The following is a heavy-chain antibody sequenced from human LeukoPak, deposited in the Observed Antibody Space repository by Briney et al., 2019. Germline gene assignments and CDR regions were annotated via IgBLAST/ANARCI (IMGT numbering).Heavy chain of an antibody. V-gene: IGHV1-18*01. CDR3: ARDSPPLTIFGVVKAFDI. Sequence: GASVKVSCKASGYTFTSYGISWVRQAPGQGLEWMGWISAYNGNTNYAQKLQGRVTMTTDTSTSTAYMELRSLRSDDTAVYYCARDSPPLTIFGVVKAFDIWGQGTMVTVSS. J-gene: IGHJ3*02. CDR1: GYTFTSYG. CDR2: ISAYNGNT. D-gene: IGHD3-3*01.